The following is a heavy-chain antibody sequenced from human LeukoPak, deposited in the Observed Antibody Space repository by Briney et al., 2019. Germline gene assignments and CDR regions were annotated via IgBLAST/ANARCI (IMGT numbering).Heavy chain of an antibody. Sequence: SQTLSLTRTVSGGSLSRGGYYWSWARQHPGKGLGWLGYIYYSGGPYYNPSLKSRVTISVDTPKTHFSFKLSSVTAADAAVYYCARDSDNRYSSRYGLDYWGQGTLVTVSS. CDR3: ARDSDNRYSSRYGLDY. J-gene: IGHJ4*02. CDR1: GGSLSRGGYY. D-gene: IGHD6-13*01. V-gene: IGHV4-31*03. CDR2: IYYSGGP.